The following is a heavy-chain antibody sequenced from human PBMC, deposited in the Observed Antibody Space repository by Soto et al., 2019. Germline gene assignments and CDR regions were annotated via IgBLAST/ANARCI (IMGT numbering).Heavy chain of an antibody. CDR1: GDSVSSNSAA. D-gene: IGHD3-10*01. CDR3: ARDRGAAFDY. V-gene: IGHV6-1*01. CDR2: TYYRSKWYN. J-gene: IGHJ4*02. Sequence: SQXLSVTCTNSGDSVSSNSAAWNWLRQSPSRGLEWLGRTYYRSKWYNDYAVSVKSRITINPDTSKNQFSLQLNSVTPEDTAVYYCARDRGAAFDYWGQGTLVTVSS.